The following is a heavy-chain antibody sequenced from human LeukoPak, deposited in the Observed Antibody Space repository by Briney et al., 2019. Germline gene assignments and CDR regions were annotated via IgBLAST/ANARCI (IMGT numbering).Heavy chain of an antibody. D-gene: IGHD3-22*01. CDR2: IYHSGST. J-gene: IGHJ3*02. V-gene: IGHV4-38-2*02. CDR3: ASRITMIVVANHAFDI. CDR1: GYSISSGYY. Sequence: PSETLSLTCTVSGYSISSGYYWGWIRQPPGKGLEWIGSIYHSGSTYYNPSLKSRVTISVDTSKNQFSLKLSSVTAADTAVYYCASRITMIVVANHAFDIWGQGTMVTVSS.